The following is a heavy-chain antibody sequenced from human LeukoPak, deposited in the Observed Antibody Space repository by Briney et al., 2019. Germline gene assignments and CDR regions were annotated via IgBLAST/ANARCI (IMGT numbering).Heavy chain of an antibody. CDR1: GYTLTELS. D-gene: IGHD3-9*01. CDR2: FDPEDGET. CDR3: ATGIRYFDWLAPVDY. J-gene: IGHJ4*02. Sequence: ASLNVSCKVSGYTLTELSMHWVRQVPGKGLEWMGGFDPEDGETIYAQKFQGRVTMTEDTSTDTVYMELSSLRSEDTAVYYCATGIRYFDWLAPVDYWGQGTLVTVSS. V-gene: IGHV1-24*01.